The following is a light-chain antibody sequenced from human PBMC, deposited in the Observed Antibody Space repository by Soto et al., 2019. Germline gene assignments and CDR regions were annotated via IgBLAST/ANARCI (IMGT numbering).Light chain of an antibody. Sequence: QSVLTQPASVSGSPGQSITISCTGTSSVVGGYHYVSWYQLLPGKAPKLILFEVSIRPSGVSYRFSGSKSGNTASLTISGLQAEDEADYFCSSYSISTAYLFGTGTKVTVL. J-gene: IGLJ1*01. V-gene: IGLV2-14*01. CDR2: EVS. CDR1: SSVVGGYHY. CDR3: SSYSISTAYL.